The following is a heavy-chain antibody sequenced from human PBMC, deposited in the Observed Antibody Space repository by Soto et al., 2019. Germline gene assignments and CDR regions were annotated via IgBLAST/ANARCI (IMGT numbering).Heavy chain of an antibody. D-gene: IGHD5-12*01. Sequence: ASVKVSCKASGYTFTSYGISWVRQAPGQGLEWMGWISAYNGNTNYAQKLQGRVTMTTDTSTSTAYMELRSLRSDDTAVYYCASGGYSAYDNTSYAMDVWGQGTTVTVSS. V-gene: IGHV1-18*04. CDR3: ASGGYSAYDNTSYAMDV. CDR1: GYTFTSYG. J-gene: IGHJ6*02. CDR2: ISAYNGNT.